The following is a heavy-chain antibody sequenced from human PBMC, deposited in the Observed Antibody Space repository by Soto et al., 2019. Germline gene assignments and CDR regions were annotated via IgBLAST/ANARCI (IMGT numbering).Heavy chain of an antibody. V-gene: IGHV3-30-3*01. J-gene: IGHJ4*02. Sequence: QVQLVESGGGVVQPGRSLRLSCAPSGFTFSSYAMHWVRQGPGKGLEWVAVISYDGSNKYYADSVKGRFTISRDNSKNTLYLQMNSLRAEDTAVYYCARDRRDSSGYYPLVDYWGQGTLVTVSS. D-gene: IGHD3-22*01. CDR2: ISYDGSNK. CDR3: ARDRRDSSGYYPLVDY. CDR1: GFTFSSYA.